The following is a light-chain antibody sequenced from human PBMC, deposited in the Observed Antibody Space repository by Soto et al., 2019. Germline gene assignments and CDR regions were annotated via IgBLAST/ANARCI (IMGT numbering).Light chain of an antibody. CDR2: DAS. J-gene: IGKJ4*01. CDR3: QQYNSYSLLT. CDR1: QNINSW. Sequence: DIQMTQSPSTLSASVGDRVTITCRASQNINSWLAWYQQKPGKAPRVLISDASSLESGVPSRFSGSGSGTEFTLTISSLQPDDFATYYCQQYNSYSLLTFGGGTKVEIK. V-gene: IGKV1-5*01.